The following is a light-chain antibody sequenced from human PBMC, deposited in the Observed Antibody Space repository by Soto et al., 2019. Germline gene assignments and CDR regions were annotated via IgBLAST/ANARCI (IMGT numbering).Light chain of an antibody. CDR1: QGISTW. V-gene: IGKV1-12*01. CDR3: QQANSFPLT. Sequence: EIQMPQSLSSLSSSVRNRLTIXXXASQGISTWLAWYQQRTGKAPKXLIYAASTLQSGVPSRFSGSGSGTDFTLTISCLQPEDFATYYCQQANSFPLTFGGGTKVDI. CDR2: AAS. J-gene: IGKJ4*01.